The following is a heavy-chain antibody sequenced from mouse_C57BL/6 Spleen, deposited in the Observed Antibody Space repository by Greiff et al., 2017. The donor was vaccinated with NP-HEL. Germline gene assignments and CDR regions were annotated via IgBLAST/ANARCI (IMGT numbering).Heavy chain of an antibody. V-gene: IGHV1-5*01. CDR2: IYPGNSDT. CDR3: TRGPYDGYYWYFDV. Sequence: VQLQQSGTVLARPGASVKMSCKTSGYTFTSYWMHWVKQRPGQGLEWIGAIYPGNSDTSYNQKFKGKAKLTAVTSASTAYMELSSLTNEDSAVYYCTRGPYDGYYWYFDVWGTGTTVTVSS. CDR1: GYTFTSYW. J-gene: IGHJ1*03. D-gene: IGHD2-3*01.